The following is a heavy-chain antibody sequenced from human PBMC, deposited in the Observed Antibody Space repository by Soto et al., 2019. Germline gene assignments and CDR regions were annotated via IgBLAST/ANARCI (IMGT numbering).Heavy chain of an antibody. CDR3: ARDGTFGAKGGSLDI. CDR1: GFTFRTYG. D-gene: IGHD3-16*01. Sequence: GGSLRLSCAASGFTFRTYGMHWVRQARGKGLEWVAIFWYDGSNKYYAESVKGRFTISRDNSKNTLYLQMNSLRAEDTAVYYCARDGTFGAKGGSLDIWGQGTMVTVSS. V-gene: IGHV3-33*01. J-gene: IGHJ3*02. CDR2: FWYDGSNK.